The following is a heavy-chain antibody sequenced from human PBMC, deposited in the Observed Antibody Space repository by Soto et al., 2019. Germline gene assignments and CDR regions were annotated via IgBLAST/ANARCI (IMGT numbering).Heavy chain of an antibody. V-gene: IGHV3-33*01. J-gene: IGHJ4*02. D-gene: IGHD4-17*01. CDR1: GFTFSSYG. CDR3: ARDRTTVVTPYFDY. CDR2: IWYDGSNK. Sequence: PGGSLRLSCAASGFTFSSYGMHWVRQAPGKGLEWVAVIWYDGSNKYYADSVKGRFTISRDNSKNTLYLQMNSLRAEDTAVYYCARDRTTVVTPYFDYWGQGTLVTVSS.